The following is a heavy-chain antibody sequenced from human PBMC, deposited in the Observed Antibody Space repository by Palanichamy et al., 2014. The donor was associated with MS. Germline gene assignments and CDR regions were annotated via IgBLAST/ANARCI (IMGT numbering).Heavy chain of an antibody. CDR3: ARERSSGYYY. J-gene: IGHJ4*02. V-gene: IGHV1-18*04. CDR1: GYTLPATV. CDR2: ISAYNGNT. Sequence: QVQLVQSGAEVKKPGASVKVSCKASGYTLPATVSGWVRQAPGQGLEWMGWISAYNGNTNYAQKLQGRVTMTTDTSTSTAYMELRSLRSDDTAVYYCARERSSGYYYWGQGTLVTVSS. D-gene: IGHD3-22*01.